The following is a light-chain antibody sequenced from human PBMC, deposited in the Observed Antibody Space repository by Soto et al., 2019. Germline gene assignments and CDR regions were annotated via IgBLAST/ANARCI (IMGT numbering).Light chain of an antibody. Sequence: QSALPQPASVSGSPGQSVTISCTGTSSDVGRYNYVSWYQQHPGKAPKLLIYDVSHRPSVVSNRFSGSKSGNTASLAISGLQAEDEADYYCSSYTSTNTLVIFGGGTKLTVL. J-gene: IGLJ2*01. CDR1: SSDVGRYNY. CDR3: SSYTSTNTLVI. CDR2: DVS. V-gene: IGLV2-14*03.